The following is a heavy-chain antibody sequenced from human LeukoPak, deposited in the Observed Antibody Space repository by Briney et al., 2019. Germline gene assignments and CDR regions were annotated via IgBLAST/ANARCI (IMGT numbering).Heavy chain of an antibody. CDR2: IYYSGST. CDR3: ATTIFGVLDP. V-gene: IGHV4-39*01. CDR1: GGSISSSSYY. D-gene: IGHD3-3*01. J-gene: IGHJ5*02. Sequence: PSETLSLTCTVSGGSISSSSYYWGWIRQPPGKGLEWTGSIYYSGSTYYNPSLKSRVTISVDTSKNQFSLKLSSVTAADTAVYYCATTIFGVLDPWGQGTLVTVSS.